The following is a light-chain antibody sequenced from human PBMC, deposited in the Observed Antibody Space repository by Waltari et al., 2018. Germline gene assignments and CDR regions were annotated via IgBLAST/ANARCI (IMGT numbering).Light chain of an antibody. J-gene: IGLJ3*02. CDR2: STN. CDR3: VLYMGSGISV. CDR1: SGSVSTKFY. Sequence: QTVVTQEPSFSVSPGGTVTLTCGLISGSVSTKFYPTWYQQTPGQAPRTLMYSTNTRPSGVPDRVSGSILGNKAALTITGAQADDESDYYCVLYMGSGISVFGGGTKLTVL. V-gene: IGLV8-61*01.